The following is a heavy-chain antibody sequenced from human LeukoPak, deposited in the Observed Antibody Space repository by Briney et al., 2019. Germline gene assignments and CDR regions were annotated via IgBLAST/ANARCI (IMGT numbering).Heavy chain of an antibody. CDR2: IYPGDSDT. V-gene: IGHV5-51*01. CDR3: ARQRVTDYYDSSGYHIHDAFDI. CDR1: GYSFTSYW. Sequence: GESLKISCKGSGYSFTSYWIGWVRQMPGKGLEWMGTIYPGDSDTRYSPSFQGQVTISADKSISTAYLQWSSLKASDTAMYYCARQRVTDYYDSSGYHIHDAFDIWGQGTMVTVSS. D-gene: IGHD3-22*01. J-gene: IGHJ3*02.